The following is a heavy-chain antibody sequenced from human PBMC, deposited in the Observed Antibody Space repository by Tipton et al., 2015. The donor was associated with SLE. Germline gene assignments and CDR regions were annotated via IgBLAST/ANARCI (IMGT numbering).Heavy chain of an antibody. CDR2: IYYSGNT. V-gene: IGHV4-39*07. D-gene: IGHD2-2*01. CDR1: GGSISSSSYY. Sequence: TLSLTCTVSGGSISSSSYYWGWIRQPPGKGLEWIGTIYYSGNTYYNPSLKSRVTISVDTSKNQFSLKLRSVTAADTAVYYCARDLGLYCSRTSCYGDNYFRYWGQGSLVTVSS. J-gene: IGHJ4*02. CDR3: ARDLGLYCSRTSCYGDNYFRY.